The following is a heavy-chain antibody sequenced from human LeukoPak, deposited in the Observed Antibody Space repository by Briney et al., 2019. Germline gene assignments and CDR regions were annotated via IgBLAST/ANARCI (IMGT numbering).Heavy chain of an antibody. CDR3: ARDFTDCSSTSCYFPYYFDY. CDR1: GGSISSSSYY. D-gene: IGHD2-2*01. CDR2: FYYSGST. V-gene: IGHV4-39*07. Sequence: PSETLSLTCTVSGGSISSSSYYWGWIRQPPGKGLEWSGSFYYSGSTYYNPSLKSRVTISVDTSKNQFSLKLSSVTAADTAVYYCARDFTDCSSTSCYFPYYFDYWGQRTLVTVSS. J-gene: IGHJ4*02.